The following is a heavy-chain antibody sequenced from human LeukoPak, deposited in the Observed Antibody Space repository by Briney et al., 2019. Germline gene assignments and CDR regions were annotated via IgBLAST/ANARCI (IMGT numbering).Heavy chain of an antibody. Sequence: GGSLRLSCAASGFTFTNYSVHWVRQAPGKGLEWVALISDDGSNKYYADSVKGRFTISRDNSKNTLYLQMSSLRGQDTAVYYGGRTYGAWPDAFDFWAHGTMSTVP. D-gene: IGHD3-10*01. CDR3: GRTYGAWPDAFDF. CDR2: ISDDGSNK. J-gene: IGHJ3*01. CDR1: GFTFTNYS. V-gene: IGHV3-30*04.